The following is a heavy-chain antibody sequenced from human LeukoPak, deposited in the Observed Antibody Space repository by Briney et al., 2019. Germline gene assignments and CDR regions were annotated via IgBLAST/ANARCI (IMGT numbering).Heavy chain of an antibody. J-gene: IGHJ4*02. D-gene: IGHD6-19*01. V-gene: IGHV1-3*01. Sequence: ASVKVSCKASGYTFTSYAMHWVRQAPGQRLEWMGSINAGNGNTKYSQKFQGRVTITRDTSASTAYMELSSLRSEDTAVYYCARSWDSSGWPQWLPFDYWGQGTLVTVSS. CDR3: ARSWDSSGWPQWLPFDY. CDR2: INAGNGNT. CDR1: GYTFTSYA.